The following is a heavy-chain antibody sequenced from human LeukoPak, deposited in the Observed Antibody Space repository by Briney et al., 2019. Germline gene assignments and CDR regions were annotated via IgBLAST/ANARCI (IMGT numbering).Heavy chain of an antibody. CDR1: GFTFSSYG. CDR3: AREGVTTHPGMDV. Sequence: GGSLRLSCAASGFTFSSYGMSWVRQAPGKGLEWVSTISGRDTNTYYADSEKGRFTISRDNSKNTLYLQMNSLRAEDTAVYYCAREGVTTHPGMDVWGQGTTVTVSS. D-gene: IGHD1-1*01. V-gene: IGHV3-23*01. CDR2: ISGRDTNT. J-gene: IGHJ6*02.